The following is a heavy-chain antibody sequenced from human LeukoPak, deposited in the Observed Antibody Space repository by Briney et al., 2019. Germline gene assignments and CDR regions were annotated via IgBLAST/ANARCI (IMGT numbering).Heavy chain of an antibody. D-gene: IGHD1-1*01. J-gene: IGHJ3*02. CDR3: ARNLNWNDVQSAFDI. V-gene: IGHV1-2*02. CDR1: GYTFTGYY. Sequence: ASVKVSCKASGYTFTGYYMHWVRQAPGQGLEWMGWINPNSGGTNYAQKFQGRVTITRNTSVSTAYMELSSLRSEDTAVYYCARNLNWNDVQSAFDIWGQGTMVTVSS. CDR2: INPNSGGT.